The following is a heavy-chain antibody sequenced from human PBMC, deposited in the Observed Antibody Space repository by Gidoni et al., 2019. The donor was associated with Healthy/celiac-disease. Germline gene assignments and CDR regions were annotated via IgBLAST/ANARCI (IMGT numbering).Heavy chain of an antibody. CDR3: ARGGSRYCSSTSCPPDYYYYYMDV. D-gene: IGHD2-2*01. J-gene: IGHJ6*03. CDR2: INHSGST. V-gene: IGHV4-34*01. Sequence: QVQLQQWGAGLLKPSETLSLTCAVYGGSFSGYSWSWNRQPPGKGLEWIGEINHSGSTNYNPSLKSRVTISVDTSKNQFSLKLSSVTAADTAVYYCARGGSRYCSSTSCPPDYYYYYMDVWGKGTTVTVSS. CDR1: GGSFSGYS.